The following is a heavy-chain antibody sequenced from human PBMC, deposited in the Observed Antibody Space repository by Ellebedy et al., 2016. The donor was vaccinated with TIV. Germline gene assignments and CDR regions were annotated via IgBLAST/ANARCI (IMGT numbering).Heavy chain of an antibody. CDR2: IKQDGSEK. D-gene: IGHD5-12*01. J-gene: IGHJ4*02. Sequence: GESLKISCAASGFTFSNYWMKWVRQAPGKGLEWVANIKQDGSEKYYVDSVKGRFTISRDNAKNSLFLQMNSLRVEDTAVYFCVRGGYGRPFDCWGQGTLVTVSS. CDR1: GFTFSNYW. V-gene: IGHV3-7*03. CDR3: VRGGYGRPFDC.